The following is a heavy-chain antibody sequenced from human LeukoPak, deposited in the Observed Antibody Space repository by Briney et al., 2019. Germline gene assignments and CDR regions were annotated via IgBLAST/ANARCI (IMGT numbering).Heavy chain of an antibody. Sequence: PSETLSLTCTVSGGSISGSYWSWIRQPPGKGLEWIAYMYNSGSTNYNPSLKSRVTISIDTSKNQFSLKLSSLTAADTAIYYCARGIESYGDYGYWGQGTLVTVSS. D-gene: IGHD4-17*01. CDR2: MYNSGST. CDR3: ARGIESYGDYGY. J-gene: IGHJ4*02. CDR1: GGSISGSY. V-gene: IGHV4-59*01.